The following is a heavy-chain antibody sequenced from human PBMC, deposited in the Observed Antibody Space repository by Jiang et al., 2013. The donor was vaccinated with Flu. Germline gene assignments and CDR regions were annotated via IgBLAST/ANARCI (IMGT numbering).Heavy chain of an antibody. V-gene: IGHV3-13*01. Sequence: GLVQPGGSLRLSCEASGFTFSRFDMHWVRQATGKGLEWVSYIGTVGDTYYAGSVKGRFTISRENAKDSLYLQMNSLSAGDTAVYYCVRALVGYCSGGSCRSDAFDFWGQGTMVTVSS. CDR2: IGTVGDT. D-gene: IGHD2-15*01. CDR3: VRALVGYCSGGSCRSDAFDF. CDR1: GFTFSRFD. J-gene: IGHJ3*01.